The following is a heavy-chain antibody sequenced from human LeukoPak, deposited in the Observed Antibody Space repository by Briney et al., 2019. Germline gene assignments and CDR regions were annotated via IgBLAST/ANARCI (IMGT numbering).Heavy chain of an antibody. V-gene: IGHV3-23*01. CDR2: IRGSGGST. CDR3: AKGTSPYYYGMDV. D-gene: IGHD1-7*01. J-gene: IGHJ6*02. Sequence: GGSLRLSCATSGFTFSSYSMSWVRQAPGKGLEWVSAIRGSGGSTYYADSVKGRFTISRENSKNTLYLQMNSLRAEDTAVYYCAKGTSPYYYGMDVWGQGTTVTVSS. CDR1: GFTFSSYS.